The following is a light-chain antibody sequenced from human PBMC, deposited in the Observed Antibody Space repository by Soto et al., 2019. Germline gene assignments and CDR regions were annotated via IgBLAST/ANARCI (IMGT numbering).Light chain of an antibody. CDR1: SSDVGGHDY. CDR3: SSYSSTTLV. V-gene: IGLV2-14*01. CDR2: EVR. Sequence: QSVLTQPASVSGSPGQSITISCTGTSSDVGGHDYVSWYQQHPGKAPKLIIYEVRNRPSGVSNHFSGSKSGNTASLTISGLQAEDEADYYCSSYSSTTLVFGTGTKVTVL. J-gene: IGLJ1*01.